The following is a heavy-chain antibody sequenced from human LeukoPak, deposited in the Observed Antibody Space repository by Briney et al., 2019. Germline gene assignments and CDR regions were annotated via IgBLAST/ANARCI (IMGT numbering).Heavy chain of an antibody. Sequence: ASVKVSCKTSGYTFTNFYMHWVRQAPGQGLEWMGIINPSGANTGYAQKLQGRVTMTTDTSTSTAYMELRSLRSDDTAVYYCARVGVAVAVFSRYWFDPWGQGTLVTVSS. J-gene: IGHJ5*02. V-gene: IGHV1-46*01. CDR1: GYTFTNFY. CDR2: INPSGANT. D-gene: IGHD6-19*01. CDR3: ARVGVAVAVFSRYWFDP.